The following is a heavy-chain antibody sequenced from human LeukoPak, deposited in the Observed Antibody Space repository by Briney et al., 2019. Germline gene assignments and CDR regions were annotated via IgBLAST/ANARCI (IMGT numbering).Heavy chain of an antibody. Sequence: SVKVSCXASGGTFSSYAISWVRQAPGQGLEWMGRIIPIFGTANYAQKFQGRVTITTDESTSTAYMELSSLRSEDTAVYYCARVANWNELPDSWGQGTLVTVSS. CDR1: GGTFSSYA. V-gene: IGHV1-69*05. CDR2: IIPIFGTA. J-gene: IGHJ4*02. CDR3: ARVANWNELPDS. D-gene: IGHD1-1*01.